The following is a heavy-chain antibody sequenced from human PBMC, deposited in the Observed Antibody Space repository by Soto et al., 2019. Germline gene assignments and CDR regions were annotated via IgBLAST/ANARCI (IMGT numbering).Heavy chain of an antibody. J-gene: IGHJ4*02. CDR2: IYHSGST. CDR3: ARRQQLGGVYFDY. V-gene: IGHV4-4*02. CDR1: SGSISSSNW. D-gene: IGHD6-13*01. Sequence: SETLSLTCAVSSGSISSSNWWSWVRQPPGKGLEWIGEIYHSGSTNYNPSLKSRVTISVDKSKNQFSLKLSSVTAADTAVYYCARRQQLGGVYFDYWGQGTLVTVSS.